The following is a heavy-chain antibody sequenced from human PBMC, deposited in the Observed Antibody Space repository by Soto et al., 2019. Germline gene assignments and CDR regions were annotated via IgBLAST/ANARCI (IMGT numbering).Heavy chain of an antibody. V-gene: IGHV5-51*01. CDR1: GYSFTNYW. D-gene: IGHD3-3*01. J-gene: IGHJ5*02. Sequence: GESLKISCKGSGYSFTNYWIGWVRQMPGKGLEWMGMIYPDDSDTKYSPSFQGQVTFSADKSINAAYLQWSSLKASDTAIYYCARLEWLSLAAWFDPWGQGTLVTVSS. CDR3: ARLEWLSLAAWFDP. CDR2: IYPDDSDT.